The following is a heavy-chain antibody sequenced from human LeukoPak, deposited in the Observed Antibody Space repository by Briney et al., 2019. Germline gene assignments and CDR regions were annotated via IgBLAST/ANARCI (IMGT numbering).Heavy chain of an antibody. Sequence: PGRSLRLSCTVSGFTVSSNSMSWVRQAPGKGLEWVSFIYSDNTHYSDPVKGRFTISRDNSKNTLYLQMNSLRAEDTAVYYCARRAGAYSHPYDYWGQGTLVTVSS. CDR3: ARRAGAYSHPYDY. J-gene: IGHJ4*02. CDR2: IYSDNT. V-gene: IGHV3-53*01. CDR1: GFTVSSNS. D-gene: IGHD4/OR15-4a*01.